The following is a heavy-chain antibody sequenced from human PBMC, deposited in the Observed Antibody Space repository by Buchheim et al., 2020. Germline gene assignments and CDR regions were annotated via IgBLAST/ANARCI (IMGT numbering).Heavy chain of an antibody. V-gene: IGHV3-7*01. CDR3: ATQIV. D-gene: IGHD3-22*01. CDR1: GFDFSTYW. CDR2: IKQDESKK. J-gene: IGHJ4*02. Sequence: DVELVVSGGGLVQPGGSLRLSCEASGFDFSTYWMTWVRQAPRKGLEWVASIKQDESKKDYADSVKGRFTVSRENPKSTLFPQMSSLRAEDTAVYYCATQIVRGQGSL.